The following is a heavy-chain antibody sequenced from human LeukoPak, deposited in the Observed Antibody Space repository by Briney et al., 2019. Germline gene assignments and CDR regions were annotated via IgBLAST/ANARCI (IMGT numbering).Heavy chain of an antibody. V-gene: IGHV3-23*01. J-gene: IGHJ1*01. Sequence: GRSLRLSCAASGFTFATYTMSWVRQIPGKGLEWVSAIRSSGDSTYYADSAKGRFTISRDNSKNTLYLQMNSLRAEDTAVYYCAKGGAVTGTMYFQYWGQGTLVTVSS. CDR1: GFTFATYT. CDR3: AKGGAVTGTMYFQY. D-gene: IGHD6-19*01. CDR2: IRSSGDST.